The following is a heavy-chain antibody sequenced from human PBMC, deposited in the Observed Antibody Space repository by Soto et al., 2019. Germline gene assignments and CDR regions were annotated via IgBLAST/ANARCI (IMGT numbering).Heavy chain of an antibody. Sequence: EVHLVESGGGLVQPGGSLRLSCGVSGFTFSNFWMSWVRQAPGKGPEWVANIKHDGSEQYYVDSVKGRITIARDNAKNSVPLQMISPRGDDTAVYYCAREGDCSGGRCYTGLKHWGQGTLVTVSS. D-gene: IGHD2-15*01. V-gene: IGHV3-7*01. CDR2: IKHDGSEQ. J-gene: IGHJ4*02. CDR3: AREGDCSGGRCYTGLKH. CDR1: GFTFSNFW.